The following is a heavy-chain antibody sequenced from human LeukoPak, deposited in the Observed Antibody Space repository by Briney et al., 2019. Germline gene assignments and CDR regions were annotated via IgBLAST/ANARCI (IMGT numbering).Heavy chain of an antibody. V-gene: IGHV3-30*04. Sequence: GGSLRPSCAASGFTFSSYAMHWVRQAPGKGLEWVAVISYDGSNKYYADSVKGRFTISRDNSKNTLYLQMNSLRAEDTAVYYCARAEAAAGDYWGQGTLVTVSS. J-gene: IGHJ4*02. CDR2: ISYDGSNK. CDR3: ARAEAAAGDY. D-gene: IGHD6-13*01. CDR1: GFTFSSYA.